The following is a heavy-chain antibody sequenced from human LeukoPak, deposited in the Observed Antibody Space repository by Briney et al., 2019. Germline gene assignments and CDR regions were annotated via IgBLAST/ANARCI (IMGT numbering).Heavy chain of an antibody. J-gene: IGHJ4*02. Sequence: GGTLRLSCAASGFTFSRYWMRWVSQAPGKGLEGVANIKEDGSEKYYVYSVRVRFTISRDNAKNSLYLQMNSLRAEDTAVYYCARAPEYYDILTGSRPGGQGTLVTVSS. CDR1: GFTFSRYW. CDR3: ARAPEYYDILTGSRP. D-gene: IGHD3-9*01. V-gene: IGHV3-7*01. CDR2: IKEDGSEK.